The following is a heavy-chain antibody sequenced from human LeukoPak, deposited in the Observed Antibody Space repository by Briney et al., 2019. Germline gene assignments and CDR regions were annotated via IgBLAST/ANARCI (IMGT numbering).Heavy chain of an antibody. V-gene: IGHV3-74*01. CDR1: GFTFSTYW. J-gene: IGHJ4*02. Sequence: GGSLRLSCAASGFTFSTYWMHWVRQAPGKGLVWGSRIKTDGSTTIYADSVKGRFTISRDNSKNTVYLQMNSLRAEDTAVYYCARASTTVPNLLDYWGQGTLVTVSS. D-gene: IGHD4-17*01. CDR3: ARASTTVPNLLDY. CDR2: IKTDGSTT.